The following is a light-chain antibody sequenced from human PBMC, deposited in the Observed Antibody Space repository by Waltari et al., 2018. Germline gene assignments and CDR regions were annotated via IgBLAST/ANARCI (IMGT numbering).Light chain of an antibody. J-gene: IGLJ3*02. V-gene: IGLV4-69*01. CDR2: VNSDGSH. CDR3: QSGGHGTWV. CDR1: SGHSSNV. Sequence: QLVLTQSPSASASLGASVKPTCTLSSGHSSNVVAWLQQQQEKGPRYLMKVNSDGSHSQGDEIPDRFSGTSSGAERYLTISNLQAEDEADYYCQSGGHGTWVFGGGTKLTVL.